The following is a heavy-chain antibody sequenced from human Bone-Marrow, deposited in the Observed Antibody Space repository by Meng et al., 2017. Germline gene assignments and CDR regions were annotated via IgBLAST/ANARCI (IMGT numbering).Heavy chain of an antibody. CDR3: ARDHNARYSSSSCNFDY. CDR2: INRSGGST. CDR1: GYTFTSYY. V-gene: IGHV1-46*01. J-gene: IGHJ4*02. D-gene: IGHD6-6*01. Sequence: ASVKVSCKASGYTFTSYYMHWVRQAPGQGLEWMGIINRSGGSTSYAQKFQGRVTMTRDTSTSTVYMELSSLRSEDTAVYYCARDHNARYSSSSCNFDYWGQGTLVTVSS.